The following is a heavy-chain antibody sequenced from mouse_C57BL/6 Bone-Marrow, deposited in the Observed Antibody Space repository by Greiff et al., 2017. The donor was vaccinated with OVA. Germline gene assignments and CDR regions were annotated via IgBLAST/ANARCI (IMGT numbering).Heavy chain of an antibody. CDR2: ISYDGSN. CDR3: ARPLYYYGSAWFAY. D-gene: IGHD1-1*01. Sequence: DVKLVESGPGLVKPSQSLSLTCSVTGYSITSGYYWNWIRQFPGNKLEWMGYISYDGSNNYNPSLKNRISITRDTSKNQFLLKLNSVTTEDTATYYCARPLYYYGSAWFAYWGQGALVTVSA. V-gene: IGHV3-6*01. J-gene: IGHJ3*01. CDR1: GYSITSGYY.